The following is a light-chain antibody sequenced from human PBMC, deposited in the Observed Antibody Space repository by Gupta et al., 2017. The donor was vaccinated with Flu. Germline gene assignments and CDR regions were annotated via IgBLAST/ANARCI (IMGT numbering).Light chain of an antibody. V-gene: IGKV1-5*03. CDR3: QHYNTYPWT. CDR2: KAS. J-gene: IGKJ1*01. Sequence: GYRVTITCRASQTISTWLAWYQQKPGKAPKLLIYKASTLEKGVPSRFSGSGSGAEFILTITRLQPDDFATYYCQHYNTYPWTFGQGTKVEIK. CDR1: QTISTW.